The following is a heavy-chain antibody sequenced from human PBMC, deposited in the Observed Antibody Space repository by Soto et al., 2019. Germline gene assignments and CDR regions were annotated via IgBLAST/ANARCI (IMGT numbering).Heavy chain of an antibody. CDR1: GFTFGDYA. D-gene: IGHD2-21*02. J-gene: IGHJ2*01. CDR3: ARDGGTCGDGCRIGKWYFGL. CDR2: ISSKFHGGAI. Sequence: EEQLVESGGDLVEPGRSLRLSCTASGFTFGDYAMSWFRQVPGKGLEWVGLISSKFHGGAIEYAAPVEGRFSIARDDSKSIAYLQMNSLKIEDTAVYYCARDGGTCGDGCRIGKWYFGLWGRGNLVSVSS. V-gene: IGHV3-49*03.